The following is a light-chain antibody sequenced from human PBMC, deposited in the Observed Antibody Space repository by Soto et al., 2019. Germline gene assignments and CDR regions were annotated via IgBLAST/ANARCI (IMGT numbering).Light chain of an antibody. Sequence: QSVLTQPASVSGSPGQSITISCTGTSSDVGGYNYVSWYQQHPGKAPKLMIYDVSNRPSGFSNRFSGSKSGNTASLTISRLQAEDEADYYCSSYTSSSTLFGGGTKLTVL. CDR2: DVS. J-gene: IGLJ2*01. CDR1: SSDVGGYNY. V-gene: IGLV2-14*01. CDR3: SSYTSSSTL.